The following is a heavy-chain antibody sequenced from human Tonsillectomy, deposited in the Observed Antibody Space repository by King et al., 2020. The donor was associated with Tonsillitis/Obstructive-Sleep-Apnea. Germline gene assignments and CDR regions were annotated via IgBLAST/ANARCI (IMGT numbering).Heavy chain of an antibody. CDR2: IIPILGVA. J-gene: IGHJ5*02. V-gene: IGHV1-69*04. Sequence: QLVQSGAEVKKPGSSVKVSCKASGGTFSSYAINWVRQAPGQGLEWMGRIIPILGVADYAPKFQGRVTITADNSTTTAYMELGSLRSDDTAVYYCATYYYDSSGYYEYNWFDPWGQGTLVTVSS. CDR3: ATYYYDSSGYYEYNWFDP. D-gene: IGHD3-22*01. CDR1: GGTFSSYA.